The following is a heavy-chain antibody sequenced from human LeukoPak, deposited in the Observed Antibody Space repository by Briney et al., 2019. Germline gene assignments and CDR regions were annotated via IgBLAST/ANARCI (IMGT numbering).Heavy chain of an antibody. J-gene: IGHJ5*02. V-gene: IGHV1-8*01. CDR1: GYTFTSYD. CDR3: ARDGRAAAGTDWFDP. D-gene: IGHD6-13*01. Sequence: ASVKVSCKASGYTFTSYDINWVRQATGQGLEWMGWMNPKSGNTGYAQKFQGRVTMTRNTSISTAYMELSSLRSEDPAVYYCARDGRAAAGTDWFDPWGQGTLVTVSS. CDR2: MNPKSGNT.